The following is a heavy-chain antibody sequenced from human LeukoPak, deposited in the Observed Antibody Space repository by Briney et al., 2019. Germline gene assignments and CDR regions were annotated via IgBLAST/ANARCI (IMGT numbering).Heavy chain of an antibody. CDR1: GFTFNDYY. CDR2: INRGDNSI. Sequence: GGSLRLSCSASGFTFNDYYMSWIRQAPGKGLEWVACINRGDNSIYYADSVKGRFTISRDNAQMSLFLQMDSLRAEDTAVYYCARDEGVFGPQLTHYFDYWGQGTLVAVSS. J-gene: IGHJ4*02. D-gene: IGHD3/OR15-3a*01. V-gene: IGHV3-11*04. CDR3: ARDEGVFGPQLTHYFDY.